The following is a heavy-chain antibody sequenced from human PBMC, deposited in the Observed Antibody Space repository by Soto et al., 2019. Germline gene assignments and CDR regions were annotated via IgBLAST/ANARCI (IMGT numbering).Heavy chain of an antibody. CDR2: MSYDGSTK. J-gene: IGHJ6*02. D-gene: IGHD6-6*01. CDR1: GYIFSSFG. Sequence: GGSLRLSCAASGYIFSSFGMHWVRQAPGKGLEWVAFMSYDGSTKLYTDSVKGRFTIARDNSKNILYLQMNSLTIEDTAVFYCARSTSSTLNYYYGMDVWGQGTTVTVSS. CDR3: ARSTSSTLNYYYGMDV. V-gene: IGHV3-30*03.